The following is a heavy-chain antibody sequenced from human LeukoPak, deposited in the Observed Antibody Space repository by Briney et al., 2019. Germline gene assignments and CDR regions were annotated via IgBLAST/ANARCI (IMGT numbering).Heavy chain of an antibody. CDR3: ARDPGYCSGGSCRIFDY. Sequence: ASVKVSCKASGYTFTGYYLHWVRQAPGQGLEWMGWINPNSGATNYARKFQGRGTMTRDTSISAAYMELSSLRSDDTAVYYCARDPGYCSGGSCRIFDYWGQGTLVTVSS. CDR2: INPNSGAT. CDR1: GYTFTGYY. D-gene: IGHD2-15*01. V-gene: IGHV1-2*07. J-gene: IGHJ4*02.